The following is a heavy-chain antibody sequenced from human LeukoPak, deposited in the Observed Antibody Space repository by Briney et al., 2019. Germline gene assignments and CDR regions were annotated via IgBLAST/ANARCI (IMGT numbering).Heavy chain of an antibody. CDR1: GGSISSYY. J-gene: IGHJ6*03. CDR2: IYYSGST. V-gene: IGHV4-59*01. CDR3: ARVAEQLGGYYYYYYMDV. Sequence: SETLSLTCTVSGGSISSYYWSWIRQPPGKGLEWIGYIYYSGSTNYNPSLKSRVTISVDTSKNQFSLKLSSVTAADTAVYYCARVAEQLGGYYYYYYMDVWGKGTTVTVSS. D-gene: IGHD6-13*01.